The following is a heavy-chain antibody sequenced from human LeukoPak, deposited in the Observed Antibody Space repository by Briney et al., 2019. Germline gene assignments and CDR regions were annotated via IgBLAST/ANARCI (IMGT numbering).Heavy chain of an antibody. Sequence: GGSLRLSCAASGFTFSSYSMNWVRQAPGKGLEWVSSISSSSSYIYYADSVKGRFTISRDNSKNTLYLQMNSLRAEDTAVYYCARGRLYCSSISCYDHFDYGGLGTLVTVSS. V-gene: IGHV3-21*01. CDR1: GFTFSSYS. CDR2: ISSSSSYI. J-gene: IGHJ4*02. CDR3: ARGRLYCSSISCYDHFDY. D-gene: IGHD2-2*01.